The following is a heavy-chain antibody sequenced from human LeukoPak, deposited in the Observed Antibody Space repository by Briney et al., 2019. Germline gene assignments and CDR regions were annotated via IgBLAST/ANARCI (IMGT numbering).Heavy chain of an antibody. CDR3: VKDIYSSPYYYMDV. D-gene: IGHD6-13*01. CDR1: GFTFDDYA. CDR2: ISWNSDTA. Sequence: SLRLSCAASGFTFDDYAMHWVRQAPGKGLEWVSGISWNSDTAGYADSVKGRFTISRDNANNSLYLQMNNLRPEDTALYYCVKDIYSSPYYYMDVWGTGTTVTVSS. J-gene: IGHJ6*03. V-gene: IGHV3-9*01.